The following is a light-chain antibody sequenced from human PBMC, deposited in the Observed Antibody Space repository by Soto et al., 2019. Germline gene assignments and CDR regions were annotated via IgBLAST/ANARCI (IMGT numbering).Light chain of an antibody. CDR1: QSVSSSY. Sequence: EIVLTQSPGTLSLSPGERATLSCRASQSVSSSYLAWYQQKPGQAPRLLIYGASSRATGIPDRFSGSGSGTDFTLTISRLEPEDFAVYYCQQYGSSPTWTLGPGTKVEIK. J-gene: IGKJ1*01. CDR3: QQYGSSPTWT. V-gene: IGKV3-20*01. CDR2: GAS.